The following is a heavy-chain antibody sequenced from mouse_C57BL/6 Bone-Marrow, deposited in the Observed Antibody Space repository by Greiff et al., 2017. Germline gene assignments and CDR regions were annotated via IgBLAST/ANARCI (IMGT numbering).Heavy chain of an antibody. CDR2: ICPRSGYT. D-gene: IGHD2-4*01. Sequence: VQLLESGAELARPGASVKLSCTASGYTFRSYGISWVQQRTGQSLEWIGAICPRSGYTYYTDNVKGKATLTADKSGSTAYLEMRRLTSEDSAVYVCAKGEVYYDSSFAYWGQGTLVTVSA. CDR1: GYTFRSYG. V-gene: IGHV1-81*01. J-gene: IGHJ3*01. CDR3: AKGEVYYDSSFAY.